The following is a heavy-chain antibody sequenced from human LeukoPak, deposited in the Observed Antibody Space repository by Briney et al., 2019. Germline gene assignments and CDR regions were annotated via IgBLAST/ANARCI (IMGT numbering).Heavy chain of an antibody. CDR3: ARAGYDSRGSYHGFDY. V-gene: IGHV3-13*04. Sequence: PGGPLRLSCAASGFTYSSYDMHWVRQATGKGLEWVSAIGTAGDTYYPGSVKGRCTISRETAKPSSYLQMNSLRAGDTAVYNCARAGYDSRGSYHGFDYWGQGTLVTVSS. CDR2: IGTAGDT. D-gene: IGHD3-22*01. J-gene: IGHJ4*02. CDR1: GFTYSSYD.